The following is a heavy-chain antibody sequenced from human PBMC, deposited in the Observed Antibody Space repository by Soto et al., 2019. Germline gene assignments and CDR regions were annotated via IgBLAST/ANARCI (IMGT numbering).Heavy chain of an antibody. CDR2: ISYDGSNK. CDR3: ARGGAGFLEWLLAYYYYGMDV. Sequence: QVQLVESGGGVVQPGRSLRLSCAASGFTFSSYAMHWVRQAPGKGLEWVAVISYDGSNKYYADSVKGRFTISRDNSKNTLYLQMNSLRAEETAVYYCARGGAGFLEWLLAYYYYGMDVWVQGTTVTVSS. CDR1: GFTFSSYA. V-gene: IGHV3-30-3*01. D-gene: IGHD3-3*01. J-gene: IGHJ6*02.